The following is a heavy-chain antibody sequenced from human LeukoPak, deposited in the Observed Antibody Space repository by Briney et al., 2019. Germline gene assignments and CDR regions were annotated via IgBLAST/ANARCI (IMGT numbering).Heavy chain of an antibody. CDR2: INHSGST. Sequence: SETLSLTCAVYGGSFSGYYWSWIRQPPGKGLEWIGEINHSGSTNYNPSLKNRVTISVDTSKNQFSLKLSSVTAADTAVYYCARGPSNYYDSSGYYAGGELFDYWGQGTLVTISS. J-gene: IGHJ4*02. CDR1: GGSFSGYY. V-gene: IGHV4-34*01. D-gene: IGHD3-22*01. CDR3: ARGPSNYYDSSGYYAGGELFDY.